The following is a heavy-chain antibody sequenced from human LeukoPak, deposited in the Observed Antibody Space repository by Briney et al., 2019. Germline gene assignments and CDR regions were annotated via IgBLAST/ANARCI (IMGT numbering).Heavy chain of an antibody. Sequence: PSETLSLTCTVSGDSISSSYWGWIRQPAGKGLEWIGRIHTSGSTHYSPSLKSRVTMSVDTSTNQFSLKLSSVTAADTAMYYCARVRLGRGLDYWGQGTLVTVSS. V-gene: IGHV4-4*07. CDR2: IHTSGST. J-gene: IGHJ4*02. CDR1: GDSISSSY. CDR3: ARVRLGRGLDY. D-gene: IGHD6-19*01.